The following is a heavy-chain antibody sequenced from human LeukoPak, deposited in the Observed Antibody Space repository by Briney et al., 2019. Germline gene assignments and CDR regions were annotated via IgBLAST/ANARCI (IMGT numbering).Heavy chain of an antibody. D-gene: IGHD6-13*01. CDR2: IKTSGST. Sequence: SETLSLTCTASGGSISTYYWSWIRQPVGKGLEWIGHIKTSGSTRYNPSLRSRVTMSVDTSKNQLSLKLSSVTAADTAVYYCAKNRITIAATGRHYYMDVWGKGTTVTISS. V-gene: IGHV4-4*07. J-gene: IGHJ6*03. CDR3: AKNRITIAATGRHYYMDV. CDR1: GGSISTYY.